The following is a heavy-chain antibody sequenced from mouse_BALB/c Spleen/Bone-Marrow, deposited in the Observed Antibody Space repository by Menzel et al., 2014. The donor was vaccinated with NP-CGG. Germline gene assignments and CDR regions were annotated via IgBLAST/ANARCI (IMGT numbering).Heavy chain of an antibody. Sequence: VHVKQSGPELVKPGASMKISCKASGYSFTGYTMNWVKQSHGKNLEWIGLINPYNGGTSYNQKFKGKATLTVDKSSSTAYMELLSLTSEDSAVYYCARGDYYGYAMDYWGQGTSVTVSS. CDR3: ARGDYYGYAMDY. D-gene: IGHD1-1*01. CDR1: GYSFTGYT. J-gene: IGHJ4*01. CDR2: INPYNGGT. V-gene: IGHV1-18*01.